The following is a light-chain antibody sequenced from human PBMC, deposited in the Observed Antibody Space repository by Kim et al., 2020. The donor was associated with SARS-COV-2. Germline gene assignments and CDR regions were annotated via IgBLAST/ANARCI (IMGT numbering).Light chain of an antibody. J-gene: IGKJ1*01. CDR1: LSVARN. V-gene: IGKV3-15*01. CDR2: AAS. CDR3: QQYNNWPT. Sequence: SVSPGESVTLSCRASLSVARNLAWYQQKPGQSPRLLIYAASTRASGTPARFSGSGSGTDFTLTISSLQSEDFAVYYCQQYNNWPTFGQGTKVDIK.